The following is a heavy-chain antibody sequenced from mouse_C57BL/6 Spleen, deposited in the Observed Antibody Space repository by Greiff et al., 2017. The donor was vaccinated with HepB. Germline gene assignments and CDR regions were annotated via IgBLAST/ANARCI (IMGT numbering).Heavy chain of an antibody. D-gene: IGHD4-1*01. J-gene: IGHJ2*01. V-gene: IGHV1-15*01. CDR1: GYTFTDYE. CDR2: IDPETGGT. Sequence: VQLVESGAELVRPGASVTLSCKASGYTFTDYEMHWVKQTPVHGLEWIGAIDPETGGTAYNQKFKGKAILTADKSSSTAYMELRSLTSEDSAVYYCTRGLGYFDYWGQGTTLTVSS. CDR3: TRGLGYFDY.